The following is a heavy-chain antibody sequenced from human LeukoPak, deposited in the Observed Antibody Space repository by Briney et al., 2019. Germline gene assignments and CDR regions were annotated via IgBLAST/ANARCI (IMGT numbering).Heavy chain of an antibody. D-gene: IGHD3-22*01. CDR2: IIPIFGTA. V-gene: IGHV1-69*05. Sequence: GASVKVSCKVSGYTLTELSMHWVRQAPGKGLEWMGGIIPIFGTANYAQKFQGRVTITTDESTSTAYMELSSLRSEDTAVYYCARLADYYDSSGYSNDAFDIWGQGTMVTVSS. CDR3: ARLADYYDSSGYSNDAFDI. J-gene: IGHJ3*02. CDR1: GYTLTELS.